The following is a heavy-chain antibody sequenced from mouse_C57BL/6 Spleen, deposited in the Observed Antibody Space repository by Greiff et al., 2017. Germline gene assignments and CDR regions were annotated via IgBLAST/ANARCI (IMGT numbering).Heavy chain of an antibody. Sequence: EVKLMESGGGLVKPGGSLKLSCAASGFTFSSYAMSWVRQTPEKRLEWVATISDGGSYTYYPDNVKGRFTISRDNAKNNLYLQMSHLKSEDTAMYYVARGGWGDYWGQGTSVTVSS. CDR2: ISDGGSYT. V-gene: IGHV5-4*03. D-gene: IGHD3-3*01. CDR3: ARGGWGDY. J-gene: IGHJ4*01. CDR1: GFTFSSYA.